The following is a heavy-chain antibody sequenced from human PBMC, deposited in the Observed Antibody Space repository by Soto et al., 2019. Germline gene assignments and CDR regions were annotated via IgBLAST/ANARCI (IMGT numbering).Heavy chain of an antibody. CDR2: ISSEGHTI. V-gene: IGHV3-30*18. CDR3: AKSSPYWGRGDY. CDR1: GLTFSSFS. Sequence: PGGSMRLSCAASGLTFSSFSMHWIRQAPGKGLDWVAVISSEGHTIYYADSVKGRFTISRDNSRSTVFLQMNSLRDDDTALYYCAKSSPYWGRGDYWCQGTLVTVSS. J-gene: IGHJ4*02. D-gene: IGHD3-10*01.